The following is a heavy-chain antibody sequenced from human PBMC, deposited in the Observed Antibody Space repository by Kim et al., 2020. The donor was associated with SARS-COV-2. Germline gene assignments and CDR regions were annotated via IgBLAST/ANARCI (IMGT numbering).Heavy chain of an antibody. CDR3: ARDICGGSCYGISLGLDY. D-gene: IGHD2-15*01. Sequence: SETLSLTCTVSGGSISSGGYYWSWIRQHPGKGLEWIGYIYYSGSTYYNPSLKSRVTISVDTSKNQFSLKLSSVTAADTAVYYCARDICGGSCYGISLGLDYWGQGTLVTVSS. J-gene: IGHJ4*02. V-gene: IGHV4-31*03. CDR2: IYYSGST. CDR1: GGSISSGGYY.